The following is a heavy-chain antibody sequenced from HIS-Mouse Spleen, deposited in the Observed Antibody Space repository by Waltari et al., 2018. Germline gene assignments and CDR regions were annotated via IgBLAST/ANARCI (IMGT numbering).Heavy chain of an antibody. CDR3: AKDRGSQFDY. Sequence: QVTLVESGGGVVQPGRSRRRASAPSGFTYRSYGMHWVRQARGKGLEWVAVISYDGSNKYYADSVKGRFTISRDNSKNTLYLQMNSLRAEDTAVYYCAKDRGSQFDYWGQGTLVTVSS. D-gene: IGHD1-26*01. V-gene: IGHV3-30*18. J-gene: IGHJ4*02. CDR1: GFTYRSYG. CDR2: ISYDGSNK.